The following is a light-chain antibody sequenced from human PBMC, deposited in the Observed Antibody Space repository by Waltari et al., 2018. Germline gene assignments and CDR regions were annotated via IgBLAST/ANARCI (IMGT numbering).Light chain of an antibody. CDR1: QSVSSY. CDR3: QQRLGT. J-gene: IGKJ3*01. V-gene: IGKV3-11*01. CDR2: DAS. Sequence: EIVLTQSPATLSLSPGERATLSCRASQSVSSYLAWYHQKRGQPPRLLIYDASNRATDIPARFSGSGSGTDFTLTISSLEPEDFAVYYCQQRLGTFGPGTKVEI.